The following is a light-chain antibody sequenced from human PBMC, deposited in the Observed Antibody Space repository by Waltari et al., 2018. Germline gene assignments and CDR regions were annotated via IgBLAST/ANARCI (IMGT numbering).Light chain of an antibody. J-gene: IGLJ3*02. CDR3: QVFDSSSDHQV. CDR2: HDK. CDR1: NIGSKS. V-gene: IGLV3-21*02. Sequence: YVVTQPPSVSVAPGQTARINREGNNIGSKSAPWYQQKPGQAPVLVVYHDKDRPSGIPERFSGSNSGNTATLTISRVEAGDEADYYCQVFDSSSDHQVFGGGTKVTVL.